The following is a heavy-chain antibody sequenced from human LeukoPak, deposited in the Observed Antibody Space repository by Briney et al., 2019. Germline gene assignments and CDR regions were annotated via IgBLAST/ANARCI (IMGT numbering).Heavy chain of an antibody. CDR2: ISASGGST. Sequence: PGGSLRLSCVASGFTFINYAMSWVRQAPGKGLEWVSTISASGGSTFYARSVKGRFTISRDNSKNTLYLQMTSLSAEATAIYYCAKVDAVMGLKSFAFDMWGQGTMVTVSS. D-gene: IGHD5-18*01. CDR3: AKVDAVMGLKSFAFDM. J-gene: IGHJ3*02. CDR1: GFTFINYA. V-gene: IGHV3-23*01.